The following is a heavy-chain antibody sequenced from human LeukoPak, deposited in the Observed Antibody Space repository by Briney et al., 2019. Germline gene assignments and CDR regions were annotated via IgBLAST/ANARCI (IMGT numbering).Heavy chain of an antibody. D-gene: IGHD4-23*01. CDR2: ISGSDGST. CDR3: AKGGDGDKYYFDY. CDR1: GFTFSSNV. J-gene: IGHJ4*02. Sequence: GSLRLSCAASGFTFSSNVMSWVRQAPGKGLEWVSAISGSDGSTSYADSVKGRFTISRDNSKNTLYLQMNSLRAEDTAVYYCAKGGDGDKYYFDYWGQGTLVTVSS. V-gene: IGHV3-23*01.